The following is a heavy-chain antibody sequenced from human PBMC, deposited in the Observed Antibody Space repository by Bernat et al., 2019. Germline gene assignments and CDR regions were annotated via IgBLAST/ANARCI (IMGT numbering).Heavy chain of an antibody. J-gene: IGHJ4*02. CDR1: GYTFTVYH. CDR2: TNIKTGGT. CDR3: ARDGRTFGLDY. Sequence: QVQLVQSGAEVKKPGASVKVSCKASGYTFTVYHLHWVRQAPGQGLEWMGWTNIKTGGTNYAQKFKGRVTMTRDTSISTAYMELSRLTSDDTAVYYCARDGRTFGLDYWGQGTLVTVSS. D-gene: IGHD3-10*01. V-gene: IGHV1-2*02.